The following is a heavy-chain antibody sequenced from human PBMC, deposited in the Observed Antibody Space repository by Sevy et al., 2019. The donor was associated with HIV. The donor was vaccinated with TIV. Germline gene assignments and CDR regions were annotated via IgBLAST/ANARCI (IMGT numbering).Heavy chain of an antibody. D-gene: IGHD3-10*01. Sequence: ASVKVSCKASGYTLTGYYMHWVRQAPGQGLEWMGIINPSGGSTSYAQTFRGRVTMTRDTSTSTVYMELSSLRSEDTAVYYCARGPLYGSGNFYYFDYWGQGSLVTVSS. J-gene: IGHJ4*02. CDR1: GYTLTGYY. CDR3: ARGPLYGSGNFYYFDY. CDR2: INPSGGST. V-gene: IGHV1-46*01.